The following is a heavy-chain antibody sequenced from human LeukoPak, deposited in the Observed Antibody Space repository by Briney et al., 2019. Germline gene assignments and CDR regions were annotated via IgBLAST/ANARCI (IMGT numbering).Heavy chain of an antibody. V-gene: IGHV1-8*01. CDR2: MNPHSGKT. CDR3: ARLSSHYGDYKVDP. D-gene: IGHD4-17*01. J-gene: IGHJ5*02. Sequence: GASVKVSCKASGYPSNNYDINWVRQATGQGLEWMGWMNPHSGKTGYAQNFQGRVTMTRDTSISTAYMELSSLRSEDTAVYYCARLSSHYGDYKVDPWGQGTLVTVSS. CDR1: GYPSNNYD.